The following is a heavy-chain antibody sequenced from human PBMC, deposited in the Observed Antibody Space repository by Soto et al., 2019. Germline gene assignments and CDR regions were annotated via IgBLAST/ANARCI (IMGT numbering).Heavy chain of an antibody. D-gene: IGHD3-16*01. Sequence: QITLKESGPTLVKPTQTLTLTCTFSGFSLSTSGVGVGWIRQPPGKALEWLALIYWADDKRYCPSLKSRLTMTKDTSKNQVVLTMTNMDPVDTATYYCVATAGVWGSLVIDCWGQGTLGTVSS. CDR3: VATAGVWGSLVIDC. J-gene: IGHJ4*02. V-gene: IGHV2-5*02. CDR2: IYWADDK. CDR1: GFSLSTSGVG.